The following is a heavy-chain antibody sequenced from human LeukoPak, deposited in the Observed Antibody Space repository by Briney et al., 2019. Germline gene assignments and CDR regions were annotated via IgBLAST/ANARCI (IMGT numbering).Heavy chain of an antibody. V-gene: IGHV6-1*01. CDR2: TYYRSRWYN. J-gene: IGHJ6*02. CDR1: GDSVSSSSAA. Sequence: SQTLSHTCAISGDSVSSSSAAWNWVRQSPSRGLEWLGRTYYRSRWYNDYAVSVRSRTTINPDTSKNQFSLKLSSVTAADTAVYYCARQRVVITFNYYYYGMDVWGQGTTVTVSS. CDR3: ARQRVVITFNYYYYGMDV. D-gene: IGHD3-22*01.